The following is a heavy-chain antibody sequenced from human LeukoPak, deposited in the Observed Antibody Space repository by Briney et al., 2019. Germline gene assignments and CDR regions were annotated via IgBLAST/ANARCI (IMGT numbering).Heavy chain of an antibody. J-gene: IGHJ5*02. CDR1: GFTVSSNS. V-gene: IGHV3-53*01. Sequence: GGSLRLSCTVSGFTVSSNSMSWVRQAPGKGLEWVSFIYSGGNTHYSDSVKGRFTISRDNSRNTLYLQMNSLRAEDTALYHCARERRDYWFDPWGQGTLVTVSS. CDR3: ARERRDYWFDP. CDR2: IYSGGNT.